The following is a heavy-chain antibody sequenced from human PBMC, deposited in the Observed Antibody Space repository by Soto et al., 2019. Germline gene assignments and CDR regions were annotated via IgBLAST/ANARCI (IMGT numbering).Heavy chain of an antibody. CDR1: GGSISSYY. D-gene: IGHD6-13*01. V-gene: IGHV4-59*01. CDR2: IYYSGST. J-gene: IGHJ4*02. CDR3: ARVQSNSSSWRFDY. Sequence: SETLSLTCTVSGGSISSYYWSWIRQPPGKGLEWIGYIYYSGSTNYNPSLKSRVTISVDTSKNQFSLKLNSVTAADTAVYYCARVQSNSSSWRFDYWGQGTLVTVSS.